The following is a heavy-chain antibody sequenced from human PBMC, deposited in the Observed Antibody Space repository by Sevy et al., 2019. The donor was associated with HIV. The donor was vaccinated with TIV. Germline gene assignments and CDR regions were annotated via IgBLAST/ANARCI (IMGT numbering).Heavy chain of an antibody. J-gene: IGHJ4*02. Sequence: GGSLRLSCAASGFTFSSYAMSWVRQAPGKGLEWVSAISGSGGSTYYADSVKGRFTISRDNSKDTLYLQMHSLRAEDTAVYYCAKGPLGGYYCDSSGPIDYWGQGTLVTVSS. V-gene: IGHV3-23*01. CDR2: ISGSGGST. CDR1: GFTFSSYA. CDR3: AKGPLGGYYCDSSGPIDY. D-gene: IGHD3-22*01.